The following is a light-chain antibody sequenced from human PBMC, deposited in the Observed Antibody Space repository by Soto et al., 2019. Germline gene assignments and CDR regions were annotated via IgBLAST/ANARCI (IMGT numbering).Light chain of an antibody. Sequence: AIRMTQSPSSLSASTGDRVTITCRANQGISSYLAWYQQKPGKAPKLLIYAASTLQSGVPSRFSGSGSGTDFTLTISCLQSEDFATYYGQQYYSYPPTFGPGTKVDIK. CDR1: QGISSY. V-gene: IGKV1-8*01. CDR2: AAS. CDR3: QQYYSYPPT. J-gene: IGKJ3*01.